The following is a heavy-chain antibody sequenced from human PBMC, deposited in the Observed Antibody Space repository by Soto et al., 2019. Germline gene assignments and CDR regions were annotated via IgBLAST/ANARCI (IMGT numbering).Heavy chain of an antibody. CDR2: PTAILGTS. D-gene: IGHD5-18*01. J-gene: IGHJ4*02. CDR1: GDTLSHYG. Sequence: QVQLVQSGAEVKKPGSSVKVSCKASGDTLSHYGVSWVRQVPGKGLEWLGGPTAILGTSDYAQKFQGRLTITSDESTTTSYMELNSLTSDDTAVYYCAAGDSSDTGDHWGQGTLVTVSS. V-gene: IGHV1-69*01. CDR3: AAGDSSDTGDH.